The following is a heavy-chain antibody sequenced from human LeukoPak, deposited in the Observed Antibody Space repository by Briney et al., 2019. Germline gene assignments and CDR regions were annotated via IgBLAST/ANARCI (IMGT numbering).Heavy chain of an antibody. V-gene: IGHV4-59*12. CDR2: IYYSGST. D-gene: IGHD5-24*01. J-gene: IGHJ6*03. Sequence: SETLSLTCTVSGGSISSYYWSWIRQPPGKGLEWIGSIYYSGSTYYNPSLKSRVTISVDTSKNQFSLKLSSVTAADTAVYYCARVSRDGYNEPIPYYYYYMDVWGKGTTVTVSS. CDR1: GGSISSYY. CDR3: ARVSRDGYNEPIPYYYYYMDV.